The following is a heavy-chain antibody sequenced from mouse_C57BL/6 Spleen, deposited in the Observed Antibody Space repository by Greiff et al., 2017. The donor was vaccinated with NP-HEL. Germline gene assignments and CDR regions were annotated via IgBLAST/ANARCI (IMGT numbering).Heavy chain of an antibody. CDR2: IDPENGDT. CDR3: TTDDYAWFAY. J-gene: IGHJ3*01. D-gene: IGHD2-4*01. CDR1: GFNIKDDY. Sequence: EVQLQQSGAELVRPGASVKLSCTASGFNIKDDYMHWVKQRPEQGLEWIGWIDPENGDTEYASKFQGEATITADTSSNTAYLQLSSLTSEDTAVYYCTTDDYAWFAYWGQGTLVTVSA. V-gene: IGHV14-4*01.